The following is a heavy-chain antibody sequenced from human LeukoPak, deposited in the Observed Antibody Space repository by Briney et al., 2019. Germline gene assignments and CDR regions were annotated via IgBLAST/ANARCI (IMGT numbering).Heavy chain of an antibody. V-gene: IGHV4-39*07. Sequence: SETLSLTCAVSGASISSGGYYWSWIRQSPGKGLEWIGTIYYSGSTYYNPSLKSRVTISLDTSKNQFSLKLRSVTAADTAVYYFARESWIHAIDYWGQGTLVTVSS. CDR3: ARESWIHAIDY. CDR2: IYYSGST. J-gene: IGHJ4*02. CDR1: GASISSGGYY. D-gene: IGHD5-18*01.